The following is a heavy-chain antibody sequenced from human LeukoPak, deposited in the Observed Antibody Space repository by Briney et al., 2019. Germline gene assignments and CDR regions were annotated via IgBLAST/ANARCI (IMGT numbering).Heavy chain of an antibody. CDR1: GGTFSSYA. V-gene: IGHV1-69*13. CDR3: AREGDTAMGVLPY. Sequence: SVKVSCKASGGTFSSYAISWVRQAPGQGLEWMGGIIPIFGTANYAQKFQGRVTITADESTSTAYMELSSLRSEDTAVYYCAREGDTAMGVLPYWGQGTLVTVSS. J-gene: IGHJ4*02. D-gene: IGHD5-18*01. CDR2: IIPIFGTA.